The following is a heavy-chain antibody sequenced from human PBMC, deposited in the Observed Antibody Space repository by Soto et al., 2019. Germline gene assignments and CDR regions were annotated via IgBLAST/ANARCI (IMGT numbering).Heavy chain of an antibody. J-gene: IGHJ6*02. CDR1: GGSISSYY. CDR3: ARGYYYGSGSYSYYYGMDV. CDR2: IYYSGST. Sequence: QVQLQESGPGLVKPSETLSLTCTVSGGSISSYYWSWIRQPPGKGLEWIGYIYYSGSTNYNPSLKSRVPISVDTSKNQFSLKLSSVTAADTAVYYCARGYYYGSGSYSYYYGMDVWGQGTTVTVSS. D-gene: IGHD3-10*01. V-gene: IGHV4-59*01.